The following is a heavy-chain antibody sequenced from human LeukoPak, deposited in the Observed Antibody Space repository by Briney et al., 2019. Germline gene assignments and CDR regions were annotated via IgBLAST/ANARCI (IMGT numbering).Heavy chain of an antibody. D-gene: IGHD2-2*02. V-gene: IGHV1-2*02. J-gene: IGHJ4*02. CDR1: GDTFTGYY. CDR3: ARGRIWCSSTSCYTGPNDY. Sequence: GASVKVSCKASGDTFTGYYMHWVRQAPGQGLEWMGWINPNSGGTNYAQKFQGRVTMTRDTSISTAYMELSRLRSDDTAVYYCARGRIWCSSTSCYTGPNDYWGQGTLVTVSS. CDR2: INPNSGGT.